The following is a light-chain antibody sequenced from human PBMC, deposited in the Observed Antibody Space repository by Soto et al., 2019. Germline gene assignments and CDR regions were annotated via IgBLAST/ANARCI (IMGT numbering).Light chain of an antibody. Sequence: EIGVAQAPGALALSPGERATLSCVASQSVNSNYLAWYQQKPGQAPRLLIFGASIRVKGIPDRFIGSGSGTDFTLTISRLEPEAFAVYYCQHYVTSLTTFGQGTKVDIK. CDR1: QSVNSNY. V-gene: IGKV3-20*01. CDR3: QHYVTSLTT. CDR2: GAS. J-gene: IGKJ1*01.